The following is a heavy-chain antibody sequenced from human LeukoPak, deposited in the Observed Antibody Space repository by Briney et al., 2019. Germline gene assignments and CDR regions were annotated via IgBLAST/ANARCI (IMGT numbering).Heavy chain of an antibody. D-gene: IGHD1-26*01. CDR1: GYTFTGYY. CDR3: ARGPNAKYSGSHRGAFDI. CDR2: INPNSGGT. J-gene: IGHJ3*02. V-gene: IGHV1-2*02. Sequence: AASVRVSCKASGYTFTGYYMHWVRQAPGQGLEWMGWINPNSGGTNYAQKFQGRVTMTRDTSISTAYMELSRLRSDDTAVYYWARGPNAKYSGSHRGAFDIWGQGTMVTVSS.